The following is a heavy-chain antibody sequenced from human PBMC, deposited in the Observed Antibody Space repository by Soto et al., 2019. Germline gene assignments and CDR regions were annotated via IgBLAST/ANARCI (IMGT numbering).Heavy chain of an antibody. D-gene: IGHD6-19*01. CDR3: ARGGWSVDL. Sequence: SETLSLTCTVSGGSISNYYWGWIRQPPGKGLEWIGYIYYSGSTYYNPSLKSRVTISVDTSKNQFSLKLSSVTAADTAVYFCARGGWSVDLWGRGTLVTVSS. CDR2: IYYSGST. CDR1: GGSISNYY. V-gene: IGHV4-59*06. J-gene: IGHJ5*02.